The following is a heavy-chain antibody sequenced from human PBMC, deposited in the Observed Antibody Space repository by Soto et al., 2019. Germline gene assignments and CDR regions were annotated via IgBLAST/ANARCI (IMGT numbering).Heavy chain of an antibody. J-gene: IGHJ4*02. CDR1: GGSISNSNW. Sequence: SETLSLTCGVFGGSISNSNWWTWVRQPPGKGLEWIGEIYHSESTNYNSSLMSRVTISLDKVNNQFSLKLTSVTAADTAVYYCAHRPIVGAAIWGQGTLVTVSS. V-gene: IGHV4-4*02. CDR2: IYHSEST. D-gene: IGHD1-26*01. CDR3: AHRPIVGAAI.